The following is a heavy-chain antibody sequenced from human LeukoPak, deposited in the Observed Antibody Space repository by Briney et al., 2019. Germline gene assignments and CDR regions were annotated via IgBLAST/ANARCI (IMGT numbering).Heavy chain of an antibody. Sequence: SETLSLTCAVSGASITSVNWWNWVRQSPGKGLEWIGEIDHTGNTNYNASLKSRVTISLDKSKNQFSLNLNSVTAADTAVYYCARSYASAVWGQGTLVTVSS. CDR3: ARSYASAV. CDR1: GASITSVNW. J-gene: IGHJ1*01. V-gene: IGHV4-4*02. CDR2: IDHTGNT.